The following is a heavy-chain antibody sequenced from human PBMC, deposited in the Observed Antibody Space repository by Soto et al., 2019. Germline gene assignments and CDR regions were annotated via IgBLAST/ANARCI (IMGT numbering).Heavy chain of an antibody. D-gene: IGHD2-15*01. CDR3: ARRYCSGGSCFHSAVGWFDP. V-gene: IGHV5-51*01. CDR2: IYPGDSDT. J-gene: IGHJ5*02. CDR1: GYSFTSYW. Sequence: GESLKISCKGSGYSFTSYWIGWVRQMPGKGLEWMGIIYPGDSDTRYSPSFQGQVTISADKSISTAYLQWSSLKASDTAMYYCARRYCSGGSCFHSAVGWFDPWGQGTLVTVSS.